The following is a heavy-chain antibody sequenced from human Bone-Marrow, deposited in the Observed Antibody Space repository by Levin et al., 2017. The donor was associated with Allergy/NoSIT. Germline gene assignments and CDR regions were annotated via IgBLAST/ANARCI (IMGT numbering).Heavy chain of an antibody. D-gene: IGHD2-2*01. V-gene: IGHV4-39*01. CDR1: GGSISSSSYY. Sequence: SETLSLTCTVSGGSISSSSYYWAWLRQPPGTALEWIGSMHYSGRRNYKPSLRSRVTISVDTSKNYFSLRLTSVTAEDTAVYYCVRHCPCIIDSCYFDSWGQGTLVTVSS. J-gene: IGHJ5*01. CDR3: VRHCPCIIDSCYFDS. CDR2: MHYSGRR.